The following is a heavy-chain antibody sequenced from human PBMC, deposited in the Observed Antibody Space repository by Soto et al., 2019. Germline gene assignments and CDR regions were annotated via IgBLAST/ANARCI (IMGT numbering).Heavy chain of an antibody. V-gene: IGHV4-30-2*01. CDR2: IYHSGST. CDR1: GGSISSGGYS. Sequence: SGTLSLTCAVSGGSISSGGYSWSWIRQPPGKGLEWIGYIYHSGSTYYNPSLKSRVTISVDRSKNQFSLKLSSVTAADTAVYYCARDPSYYGMDVWGQGTTVTVSS. J-gene: IGHJ6*02. CDR3: ARDPSYYGMDV.